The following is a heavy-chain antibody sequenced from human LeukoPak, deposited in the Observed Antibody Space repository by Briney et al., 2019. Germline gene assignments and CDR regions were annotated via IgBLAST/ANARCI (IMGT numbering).Heavy chain of an antibody. J-gene: IGHJ4*02. Sequence: PSETLSLTCTVSGGSISSGGYYWSWIRQHPGKGLEWIGYIYYSGSTYYNPSLKSRVTISVDTSKNQFSLKLSSVTAADTAVYYCAREPLEFGPGSSYHANFDYWGQGTLVTVSS. CDR3: AREPLEFGPGSSYHANFDY. D-gene: IGHD3-10*01. V-gene: IGHV4-31*03. CDR2: IYYSGST. CDR1: GGSISSGGYY.